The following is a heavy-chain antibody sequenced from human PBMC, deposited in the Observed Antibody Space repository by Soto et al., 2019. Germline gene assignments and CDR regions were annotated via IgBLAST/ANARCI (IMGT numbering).Heavy chain of an antibody. CDR1: GFTFSDYG. V-gene: IGHV1-18*01. CDR3: GREGQQLAQEKYYQFNGMDV. J-gene: IGHJ6*02. CDR2: ISGDNINS. Sequence: GASVKVSCKASGFTFSDYGLSWARQAPGQPLEWMGWISGDNINSKYSQKFQGRLTMTTDTSTATASMELRSLTSDDTAVYYCGREGQQLAQEKYYQFNGMDVWGQGTTVTVSS. D-gene: IGHD6-13*01.